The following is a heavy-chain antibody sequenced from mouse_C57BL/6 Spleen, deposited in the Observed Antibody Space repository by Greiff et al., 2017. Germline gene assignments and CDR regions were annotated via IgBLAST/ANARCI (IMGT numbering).Heavy chain of an antibody. Sequence: EVMLVESGGGLVQPTGSLKLSCAASGFTFNTYAMHWVSQAPGKGLEWVARIRSKSSNYATYYADSVKDRFTISSDDSPSMLYLHMNNLKTVDTAMYYSVRDQGTWFAYWGQGTLVTVSA. CDR3: VRDQGTWFAY. CDR1: GFTFNTYA. D-gene: IGHD3-2*02. CDR2: IRSKSSNYAT. V-gene: IGHV10-3*01. J-gene: IGHJ3*01.